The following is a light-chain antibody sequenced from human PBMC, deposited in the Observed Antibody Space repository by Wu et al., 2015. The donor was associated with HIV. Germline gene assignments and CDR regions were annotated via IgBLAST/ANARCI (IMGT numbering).Light chain of an antibody. J-gene: IGKJ1*01. V-gene: IGKV3-20*01. CDR3: QQYGGSPHT. Sequence: EIVLTQSPGTLSLPPGERATLSCRASQSVNSRYLAWYQQKPGQAPRLLIYGASSRATGIPDRFSGSGSGTDFTLTISRLDPEDFAVYYCQQYGGSPHTFGQGTKVEIE. CDR1: QSVNSRY. CDR2: GAS.